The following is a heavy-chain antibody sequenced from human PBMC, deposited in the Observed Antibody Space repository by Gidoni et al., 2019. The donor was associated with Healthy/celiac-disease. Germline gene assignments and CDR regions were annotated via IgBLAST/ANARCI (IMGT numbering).Heavy chain of an antibody. CDR2: IYSGGST. V-gene: IGHV3-66*02. CDR1: GFTVSSNY. CDR3: ARDTARYDYVWGSYRYGYGMDV. J-gene: IGHJ6*02. D-gene: IGHD3-16*02. Sequence: EVQLVESGGGLVQPGGSLRLSCASSGFTVSSNYMSWVRQAPGKGLELVSVIYSGGSTYYADSVKGRFTISRDNSKNTLYLQMNSLRAEDTAVYYCARDTARYDYVWGSYRYGYGMDVWGQGTTVTVSS.